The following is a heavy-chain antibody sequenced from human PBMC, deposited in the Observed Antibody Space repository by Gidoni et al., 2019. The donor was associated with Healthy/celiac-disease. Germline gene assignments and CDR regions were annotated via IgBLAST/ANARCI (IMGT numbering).Heavy chain of an antibody. D-gene: IGHD6-13*01. Sequence: QVQLQESGPGLVKPSGTLSLTCAVSGGSISSSNWWGWVRQPPGKGLEWIGEIYHSGSTNYNPSLKSRVTISVDKSKNQFSLKLSSVTAADTAVYYCARDGIAAAHYYYYGMDVWGQGTTVTVSS. V-gene: IGHV4-4*02. CDR3: ARDGIAAAHYYYYGMDV. J-gene: IGHJ6*02. CDR1: GGSISSSNW. CDR2: IYHSGST.